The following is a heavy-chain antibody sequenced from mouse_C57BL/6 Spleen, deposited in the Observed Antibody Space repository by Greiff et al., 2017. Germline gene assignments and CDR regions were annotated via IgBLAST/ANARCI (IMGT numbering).Heavy chain of an antibody. V-gene: IGHV3-1*01. CDR3: AREGAEYFDY. CDR2: ISYSGST. Sequence: EVHLVESGPGMVKPSQSLSLTCTVTGYSITSGYDWHWIRHFPGNKLEWMGYISYSGSTNYNPSLKSRISITHDTSKNHFFLKLNSVTTEDTATYYCAREGAEYFDYWGQGTTLTVSS. J-gene: IGHJ2*01. CDR1: GYSITSGYD.